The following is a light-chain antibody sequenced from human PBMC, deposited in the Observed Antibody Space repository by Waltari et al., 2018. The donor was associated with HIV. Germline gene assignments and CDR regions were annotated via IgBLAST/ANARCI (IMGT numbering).Light chain of an antibody. CDR3: CSYAGNYRV. Sequence: QSALTQPRSVSGSPGQSVTISCTGTSGDIGFYDYVSWFQQPPATAPKLFIDEVTKRPPGVPDRFSGSKSGNTATLTITGLQAEDEADYYCCSYAGNYRVFGGGTKLTVL. V-gene: IGLV2-11*01. J-gene: IGLJ2*01. CDR1: SGDIGFYDY. CDR2: EVT.